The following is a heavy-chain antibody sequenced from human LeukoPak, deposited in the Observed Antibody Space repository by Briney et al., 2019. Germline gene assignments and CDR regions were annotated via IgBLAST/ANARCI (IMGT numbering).Heavy chain of an antibody. D-gene: IGHD5-18*01. CDR2: IIPIFGTA. V-gene: IGHV1-69*06. CDR1: GGTFSSYA. J-gene: IGHJ4*02. CDR3: ARADLYSYGYGY. Sequence: SVEVSCKASGGTFSSYAISWVRQAPGQGLEWMGGIIPIFGTANYAQKFQGRVTITADKSTSTAYMELSSLRSEDTAVYYCARADLYSYGYGYWGQGTLVTVSS.